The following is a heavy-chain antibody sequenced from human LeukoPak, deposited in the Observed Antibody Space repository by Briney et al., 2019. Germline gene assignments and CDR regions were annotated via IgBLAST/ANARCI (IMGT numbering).Heavy chain of an antibody. Sequence: SETLSLTCTVSGGSISSYYWSWIRQPPGKGLEWIGEINHSGSTNYNPSLRSRVTISVDTSKNQFSLKLSSVTAVDTAVYYCASRPAVGGVIPFDYWGQGTLVTVSS. D-gene: IGHD3-16*02. CDR3: ASRPAVGGVIPFDY. V-gene: IGHV4-34*01. CDR1: GGSISSYY. J-gene: IGHJ4*02. CDR2: INHSGST.